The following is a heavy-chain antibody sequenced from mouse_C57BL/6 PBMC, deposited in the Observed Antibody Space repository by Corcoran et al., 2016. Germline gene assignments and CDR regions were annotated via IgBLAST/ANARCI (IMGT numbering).Heavy chain of an antibody. Sequence: EVQLQQSGPELVKPGASVKISCKASGYTFTDYYMNWVKQSHGKSLEWIGDINPNNGGTSYNQKFKGKATLTVDKSSSTAYMELSSLTSEGAAVYYGAVGGSHGYFDVWGTGTTVTVSS. CDR2: INPNNGGT. J-gene: IGHJ1*03. CDR3: AVGGSHGYFDV. V-gene: IGHV1-26*01. CDR1: GYTFTDYY.